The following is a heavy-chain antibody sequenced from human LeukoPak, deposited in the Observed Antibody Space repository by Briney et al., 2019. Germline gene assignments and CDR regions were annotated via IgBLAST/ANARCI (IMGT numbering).Heavy chain of an antibody. CDR2: IKEDGSEK. V-gene: IGHV3-7*01. Sequence: PGGSLRLSCATSGFTFSTCWMTWVRQAPGKGLEWVANIKEDGSEKYYVDSVKGRFTISRDNSKNSLYLQMNSLRADDTAVYYCARELQTIAAPDYWGQGTLVTVSS. J-gene: IGHJ4*02. CDR1: GFTFSTCW. D-gene: IGHD6-13*01. CDR3: ARELQTIAAPDY.